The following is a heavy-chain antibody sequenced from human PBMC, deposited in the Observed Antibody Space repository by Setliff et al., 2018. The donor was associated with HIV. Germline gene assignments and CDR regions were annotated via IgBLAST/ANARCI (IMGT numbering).Heavy chain of an antibody. CDR2: MNPNSGNT. CDR1: GYTFTSYG. V-gene: IGHV1-8*02. J-gene: IGHJ3*02. Sequence: ASVKVSCKASGYTFTSYGITWVRQAAGQGLEWMGWMNPNSGNTGYAQRFQGRVTMTRSTSINTAYMELSSLRSEDTAVYYCARGLGLGGYCSSTSCYTDAFDIWGQGTMVTVS. D-gene: IGHD2-2*02. CDR3: ARGLGLGGYCSSTSCYTDAFDI.